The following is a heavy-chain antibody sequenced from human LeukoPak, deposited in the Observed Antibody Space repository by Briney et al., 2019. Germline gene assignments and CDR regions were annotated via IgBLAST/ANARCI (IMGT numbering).Heavy chain of an antibody. V-gene: IGHV4-4*07. Sequence: SETLSLTCTVSGGSISSYYWSWIRQPAGKGLEWIGRIYTSGSTNYNPSLKSRVTMSVDTSKNQFSLKLSSATAADTAVYYCARDRGPITGWFGELLSNNWFDPWGQGTLVTVSS. CDR3: ARDRGPITGWFGELLSNNWFDP. D-gene: IGHD3-10*01. CDR1: GGSISSYY. J-gene: IGHJ5*02. CDR2: IYTSGST.